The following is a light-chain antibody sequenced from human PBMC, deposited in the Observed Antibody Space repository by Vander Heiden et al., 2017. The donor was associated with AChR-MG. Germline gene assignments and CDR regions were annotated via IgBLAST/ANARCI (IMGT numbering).Light chain of an antibody. CDR3: ASWDDSLTGLH. V-gene: IGLV1-44*01. CDR1: SSNIGTHA. J-gene: IGLJ2*01. CDR2: GNN. Sequence: QSVLTQPPSASETPGQRVTISCSGNSSNIGTHAVNWYQRLPGTPPRLLIYGNNQRPSGVPDRFSGSKSGTSASLAISGLQSEDEADYYCASWDDSLTGLHFGGGTKLTVL.